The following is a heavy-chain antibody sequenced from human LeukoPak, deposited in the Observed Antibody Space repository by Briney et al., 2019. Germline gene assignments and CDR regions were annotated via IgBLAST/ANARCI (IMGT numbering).Heavy chain of an antibody. V-gene: IGHV3-23*01. CDR2: ISGSGGST. CDR1: GFTFSSYG. J-gene: IGHJ4*02. CDR3: AKVGALWFGELLV. D-gene: IGHD3-10*01. Sequence: GGSLRLSCAASGFTFSSYGMHWVRQAPGKGLEWVSAISGSGGSTYYADSVKGRFTISRDNSKNTLYLQMNSLRAEDTAVYYCAKVGALWFGELLVWGQGTLVTVSS.